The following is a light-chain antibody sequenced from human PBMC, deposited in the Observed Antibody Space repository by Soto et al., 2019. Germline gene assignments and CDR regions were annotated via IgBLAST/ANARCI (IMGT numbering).Light chain of an antibody. V-gene: IGKV4-1*01. CDR1: QSIFYISHNKSY. J-gene: IGKJ5*01. CDR2: WAS. Sequence: DIVMTQSPDSLAVSLGERATIECKSSQSIFYISHNKSYLAWYQQKPGQPPKLFISWASTRESGVPDRFGGSGSATDFTLTISGLQAEDVAVYYCQQYYNFPITFGQGTRLEIK. CDR3: QQYYNFPIT.